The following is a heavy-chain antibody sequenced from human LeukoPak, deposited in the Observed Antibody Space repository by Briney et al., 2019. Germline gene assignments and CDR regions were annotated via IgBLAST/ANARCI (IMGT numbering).Heavy chain of an antibody. D-gene: IGHD2-8*01. J-gene: IGHJ3*02. CDR3: ARKSLLSGAFDI. Sequence: SETLSLTCTVSGGSISNYYWNWIRQPPGKGLEWIGYVSYSGSTNYNPSLKSRVTISLYTSKNQFSLILNSVTAADTAVYYCARKSLLSGAFDIWGQGTMVTVSS. V-gene: IGHV4-59*01. CDR2: VSYSGST. CDR1: GGSISNYY.